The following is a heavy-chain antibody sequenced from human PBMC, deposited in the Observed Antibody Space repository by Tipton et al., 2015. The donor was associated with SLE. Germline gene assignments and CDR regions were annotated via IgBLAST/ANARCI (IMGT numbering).Heavy chain of an antibody. CDR3: ARHRLDYDYVWGSYRYFDY. CDR1: GYTFTGYY. D-gene: IGHD3-16*02. J-gene: IGHJ4*02. CDR2: INPNSGGT. V-gene: IGHV1-2*02. Sequence: QSGAEVKKPGASVKVSCKASGYTFTGYYMHWVRQAPGQGLEWMGWINPNSGGTSYALKFQGRVTMTRDTSISTAYMELSRLRSDDTAVYYCARHRLDYDYVWGSYRYFDYWGQGILVTVSS.